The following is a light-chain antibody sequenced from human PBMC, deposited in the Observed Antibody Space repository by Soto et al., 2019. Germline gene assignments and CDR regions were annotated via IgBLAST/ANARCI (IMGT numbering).Light chain of an antibody. CDR2: HVT. Sequence: QSVLAQPASVSGSPGQSITISCTGTSSDIGHYGYVSWYQQHPGKAPKLMIYHVTYRPSGVSNRYSGSKSGNSASLTISGLQADDEADYYCCSLTTSHTYVFRSGTKVTV. J-gene: IGLJ1*01. V-gene: IGLV2-14*03. CDR1: SSDIGHYGY. CDR3: CSLTTSHTYV.